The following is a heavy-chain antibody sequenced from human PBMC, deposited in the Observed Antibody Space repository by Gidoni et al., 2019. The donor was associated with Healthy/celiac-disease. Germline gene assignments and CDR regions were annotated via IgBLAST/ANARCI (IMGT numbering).Heavy chain of an antibody. J-gene: IGHJ4*02. Sequence: QLQLQESGPGLVKPSETLSLTCTVSGGSISRSSYYWGWIRQPPGKGLEWIGSIYYSGSTSYNPSLKSRVTISVDTSKNQFSLKLSSVTAADTAVYYCARQGWGVVVVPAAMFDYWGQGTLVTVSS. V-gene: IGHV4-39*01. CDR2: IYYSGST. CDR1: GGSISRSSYY. D-gene: IGHD2-2*01. CDR3: ARQGWGVVVVPAAMFDY.